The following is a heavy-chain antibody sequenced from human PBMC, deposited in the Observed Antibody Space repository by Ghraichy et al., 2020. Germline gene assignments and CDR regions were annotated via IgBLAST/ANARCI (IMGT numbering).Heavy chain of an antibody. J-gene: IGHJ6*02. CDR1: GGTFSSYA. Sequence: SVKVSCKASGGTFSSYAISWVRQAPGQGLEWMGGIIPIFGTANYAQKFQGRVTITADESTSTAYMELSSLRSEDTAVYYCRYNIVVVPAAIVDPADVRREMDVWGQGTTVTVSS. CDR3: RYNIVVVPAAIVDPADVRREMDV. D-gene: IGHD2-2*01. V-gene: IGHV1-69*13. CDR2: IIPIFGTA.